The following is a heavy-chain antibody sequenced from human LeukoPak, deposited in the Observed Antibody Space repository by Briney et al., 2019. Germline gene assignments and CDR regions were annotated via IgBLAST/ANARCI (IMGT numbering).Heavy chain of an antibody. V-gene: IGHV4-38-2*02. Sequence: ASETLSLTCPVSGYCISSGYYWGWIRQPPGKGLEWIGSIYHSGSTYYNPSLKSGVTISVDTSKNQFSLKLNSVTAADTAVYYCARVLSGSNFDCWGQGTLVTVSS. CDR1: GYCISSGYY. D-gene: IGHD3-22*01. CDR2: IYHSGST. J-gene: IGHJ4*02. CDR3: ARVLSGSNFDC.